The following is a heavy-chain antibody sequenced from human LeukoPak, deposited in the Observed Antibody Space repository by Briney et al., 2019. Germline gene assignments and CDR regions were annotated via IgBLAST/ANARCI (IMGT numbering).Heavy chain of an antibody. D-gene: IGHD5-18*01. Sequence: GGSLRLSCAASGLTFSSYWMNWVRQAPGKGLEWVSYISSSSSTIYYADSVKGRFTISRDNAKNSLYLQMNSLRDEDTAVYYCAQEDTAMVPNDYWGQGTLVTVSS. CDR2: ISSSSSTI. CDR1: GLTFSSYW. V-gene: IGHV3-48*02. J-gene: IGHJ4*02. CDR3: AQEDTAMVPNDY.